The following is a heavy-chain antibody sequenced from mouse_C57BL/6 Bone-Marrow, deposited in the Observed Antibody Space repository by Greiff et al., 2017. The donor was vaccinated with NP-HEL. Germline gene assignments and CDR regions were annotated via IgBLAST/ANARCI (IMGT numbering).Heavy chain of an antibody. CDR1: GYSFTGYY. D-gene: IGHD2-3*01. V-gene: IGHV1-42*01. J-gene: IGHJ2*01. CDR3: ARRGLLFDY. Sequence: EVKLQESGPELVKPGASVKISCKASGYSFTGYYMNWVKQSPEKSLEWIGEINPSTGGTTYNQKFKAKATLTVDKSSSTAYMQLKSLTSEDSAVYYCARRGLLFDYWGQGTTLTVSS. CDR2: INPSTGGT.